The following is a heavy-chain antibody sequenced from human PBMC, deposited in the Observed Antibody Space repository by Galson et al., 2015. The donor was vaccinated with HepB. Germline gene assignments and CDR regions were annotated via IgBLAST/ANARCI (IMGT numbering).Heavy chain of an antibody. J-gene: IGHJ6*02. V-gene: IGHV3-30*18. D-gene: IGHD2-8*01. CDR1: GFTSSSYG. Sequence: SLRLSCADSGFTSSSYGMHWVRQAPGKGLEWVAVISYDGSNKYYADSVKGRFTISRDTSKNTLFLQMNSLRPEDTAVYYCAKDVAQVNPLYAMDVWGQGTTVTVSS. CDR3: AKDVAQVNPLYAMDV. CDR2: ISYDGSNK.